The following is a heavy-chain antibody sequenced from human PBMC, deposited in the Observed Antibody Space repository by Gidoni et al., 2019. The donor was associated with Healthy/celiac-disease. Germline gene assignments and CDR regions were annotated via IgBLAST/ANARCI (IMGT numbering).Heavy chain of an antibody. Sequence: QVQLQESGAGLVKPSETLSLTCAVAGCSISSGYYWGWIRQPPGKGLEWIGGVYHSGSTYYNPSLKSRVTISVDTSKNQFSLKLSSVTAADTAVYYCARGLYGSGSYYPFDYWGQGTLVTVSS. V-gene: IGHV4-38-2*01. J-gene: IGHJ4*02. CDR2: VYHSGST. D-gene: IGHD3-10*01. CDR3: ARGLYGSGSYYPFDY. CDR1: GCSISSGYY.